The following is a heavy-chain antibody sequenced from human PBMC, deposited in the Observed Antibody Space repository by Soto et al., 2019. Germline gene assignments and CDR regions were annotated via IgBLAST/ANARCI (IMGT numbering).Heavy chain of an antibody. J-gene: IGHJ5*02. V-gene: IGHV3-23*01. CDR2: LSGSGGTT. D-gene: IGHD3-10*01. Sequence: EVQLLESGGGLGQPGGSLRLSCAASGFTFSSYAMSWVRQTPGKGLEWVSTLSGSGGTTYYADSVKGQFTISRDNSKSTLYLQMNRLRAEDTAVYYCAKDHFSYGANWSDAWGQGNLVTVSS. CDR1: GFTFSSYA. CDR3: AKDHFSYGANWSDA.